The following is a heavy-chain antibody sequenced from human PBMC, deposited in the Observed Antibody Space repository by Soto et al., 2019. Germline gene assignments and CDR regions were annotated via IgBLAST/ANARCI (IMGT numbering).Heavy chain of an antibody. V-gene: IGHV4-59*08. J-gene: IGHJ4*02. Sequence: ETLSLTCTVSVGSISTFYWSWIRQPPGKGLEWIGYIYHSGSTYYTPSLQSRVTISVDPSKNQFSLNLSSVTAADTAVYYCARSDTSGLLRFDYWGQGTLVTVSS. CDR1: VGSISTFY. CDR3: ARSDTSGLLRFDY. CDR2: IYHSGST. D-gene: IGHD3-22*01.